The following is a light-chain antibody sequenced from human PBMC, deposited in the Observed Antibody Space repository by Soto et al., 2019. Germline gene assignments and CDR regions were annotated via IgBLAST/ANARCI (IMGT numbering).Light chain of an antibody. CDR2: GVT. CDR3: CSYVGARRYV. J-gene: IGLJ1*01. V-gene: IGLV2-14*01. Sequence: QSVLTQPASVSGSPGQSITISCTGPSSDVGGYDSVSWYQKQPDKAPKLIIYGVTNRPSGVSSRFSGSKSGDTASLTISGLRTDDEADYYCCSYVGARRYVFVIATKVTVL. CDR1: SSDVGGYDS.